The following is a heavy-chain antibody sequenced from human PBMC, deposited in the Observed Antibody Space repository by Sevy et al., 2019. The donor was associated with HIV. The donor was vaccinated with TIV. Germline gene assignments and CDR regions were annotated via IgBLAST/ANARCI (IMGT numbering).Heavy chain of an antibody. CDR1: GFTFSSYA. CDR2: ISGSGGST. J-gene: IGHJ4*02. V-gene: IGHV3-23*01. CDR3: AIIFEYSSSSPPDY. D-gene: IGHD6-6*01. Sequence: WGSLRLSCAASGFTFSSYAMSWVRQAPGKGLEWVSAISGSGGSTYYADSVKGRFTISRDNSKNTLYLQMNSLRAEDTAVYYCAIIFEYSSSSPPDYWGQGTLVTVSS.